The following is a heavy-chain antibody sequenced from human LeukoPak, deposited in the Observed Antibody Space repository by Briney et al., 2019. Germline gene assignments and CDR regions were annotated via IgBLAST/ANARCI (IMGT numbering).Heavy chain of an antibody. CDR2: ISAYNGNT. V-gene: IGHV1-18*01. J-gene: IGHJ4*02. Sequence: ASVTVSCKASGYTFTSYGIRWARQAPGQGLEWMEWISAYNGNTNYAQKLQGRVTITTDTSTSTAYMELRSLRSDDTAVYYCARDSSTYYDYVWGSYRNYYFDYWGQGTLVTVSS. D-gene: IGHD3-16*02. CDR3: ARDSSTYYDYVWGSYRNYYFDY. CDR1: GYTFTSYG.